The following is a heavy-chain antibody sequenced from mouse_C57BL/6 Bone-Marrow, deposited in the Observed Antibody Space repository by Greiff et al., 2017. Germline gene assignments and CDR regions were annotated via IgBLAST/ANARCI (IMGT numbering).Heavy chain of an antibody. J-gene: IGHJ1*03. V-gene: IGHV1-5*01. CDR1: GYTFTSYW. Sequence: EVQVVESGTVLARPGASVKMSCKTSGYTFTSYWMHWVKQRPGQGLEWIGAIYPGNSDTSYNQKFKGKAKLTAVTSASTAYMELSSLTNEDSAVYYCTRSFITTVVEGDWYFDVWGTGTTVTVSS. CDR3: TRSFITTVVEGDWYFDV. CDR2: IYPGNSDT. D-gene: IGHD1-1*01.